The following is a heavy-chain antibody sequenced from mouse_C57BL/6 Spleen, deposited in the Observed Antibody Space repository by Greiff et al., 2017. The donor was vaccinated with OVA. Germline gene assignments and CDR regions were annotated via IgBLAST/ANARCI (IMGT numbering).Heavy chain of an antibody. V-gene: IGHV1-69*01. CDR1: GYTFTSYW. D-gene: IGHD1-1*01. J-gene: IGHJ1*03. CDR2: IDPSDSYT. Sequence: QVQLKQPGAELVMPGASVKLSCKASGYTFTSYWMHWVKQRPGQGLEWIGEIDPSDSYTNYNQKFKGKSTLTVDKSSSTAYMQLSSLTSEDSAVYYCARTTTVVAEYFDVWGTGTTVTVSS. CDR3: ARTTTVVAEYFDV.